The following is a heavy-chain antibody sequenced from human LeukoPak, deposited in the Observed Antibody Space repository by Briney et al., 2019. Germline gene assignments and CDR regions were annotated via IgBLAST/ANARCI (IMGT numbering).Heavy chain of an antibody. CDR2: ISGSGGST. CDR3: AKGYSGYDYFDY. V-gene: IGHV3-23*01. J-gene: IGHJ4*02. D-gene: IGHD5-12*01. CDR1: GFTFRSYA. Sequence: GGSLSLSCAASGFTFRSYAMSWVRQAPGKGLEWVSAISGSGGSTYYADSVKGRFTISRDNSKNTLYLQMNSLRAEDTAVYYCAKGYSGYDYFDYWGQGTLVTVSS.